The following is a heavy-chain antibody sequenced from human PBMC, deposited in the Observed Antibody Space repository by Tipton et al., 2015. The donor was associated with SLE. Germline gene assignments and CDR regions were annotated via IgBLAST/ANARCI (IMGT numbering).Heavy chain of an antibody. D-gene: IGHD3-10*01. V-gene: IGHV3-23*01. J-gene: IGHJ4*02. CDR3: AKDLLRGGFGELQDYFDY. CDR2: ISGTGGST. Sequence: SLRLSCAASGFTFSSYAMSWVRQAPGKGLEWVSVISGTGGSTYYADSVKGRFTISRDNSKNTLYLQMNSLRAEDTAVYYCAKDLLRGGFGELQDYFDYWGQGTLVTVSS. CDR1: GFTFSSYA.